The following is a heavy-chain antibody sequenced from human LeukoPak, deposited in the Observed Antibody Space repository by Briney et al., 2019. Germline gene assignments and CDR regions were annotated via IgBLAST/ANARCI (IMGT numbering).Heavy chain of an antibody. D-gene: IGHD5-12*01. CDR3: ARDTVTGYGIDY. Sequence: GRSQRLSCKVSGFTFSDFGMHWVRQAPGKGLEWVAVIWSDGSVEHYGDSVKGRFTVSRDNFEKTLYLDLSSLRAEDTAVYCARDTVTGYGIDYWGQGTLVTVSS. CDR2: IWSDGSVE. J-gene: IGHJ4*02. V-gene: IGHV3-33*01. CDR1: GFTFSDFG.